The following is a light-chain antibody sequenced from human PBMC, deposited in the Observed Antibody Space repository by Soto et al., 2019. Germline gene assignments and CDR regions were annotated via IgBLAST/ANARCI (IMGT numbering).Light chain of an antibody. CDR2: KAS. Sequence: DIQMTQSSSILSASVGDRVTITCRASQSTSSWLACYQQTPGKAPKFLIYKASNLESGVPSRFSGSGSGTELTLTISSLQPDGFASCYWQQHNSFWTLGQGTKVEVK. J-gene: IGKJ1*01. CDR3: QQHNSFWT. V-gene: IGKV1-5*03. CDR1: QSTSSW.